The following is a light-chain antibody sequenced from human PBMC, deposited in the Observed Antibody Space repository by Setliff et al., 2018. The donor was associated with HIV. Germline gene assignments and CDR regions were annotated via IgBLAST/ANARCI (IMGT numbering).Light chain of an antibody. Sequence: ALTQPASVSGSPGQSVTISCTGTSSDVGGYDFVSWYQQHSGKAPKLLIYDVSHRSSGVSHRFSASKSGNTASLTIAGLQVDDEADYYCNSYASGDAHVVFGGGTKVTVL. V-gene: IGLV2-14*03. CDR3: NSYASGDAHVV. CDR2: DVS. J-gene: IGLJ2*01. CDR1: SSDVGGYDF.